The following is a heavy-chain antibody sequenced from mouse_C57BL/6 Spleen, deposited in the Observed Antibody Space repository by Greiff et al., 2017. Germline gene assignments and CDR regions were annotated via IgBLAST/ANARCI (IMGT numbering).Heavy chain of an antibody. J-gene: IGHJ3*01. CDR3: AREDYYGSRFAY. CDR1: GYTFTSYW. CDR2: IDPSDSET. V-gene: IGHV1-52*01. Sequence: QVQLKQPGAELVRPGSSVKLSCKASGYTFTSYWMHWVKQRPIQGLEWIGNIDPSDSETHYNQKFKDKATLTVDKSSSTAYMQLSSLTSEDSAVYYCAREDYYGSRFAYWGQGTLVTVSA. D-gene: IGHD1-1*01.